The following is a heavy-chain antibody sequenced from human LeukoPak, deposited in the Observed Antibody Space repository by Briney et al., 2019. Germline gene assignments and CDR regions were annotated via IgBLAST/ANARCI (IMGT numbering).Heavy chain of an antibody. CDR1: GFTFSNYA. V-gene: IGHV3-33*01. Sequence: PGGSLRLSCAASGFTFSNYAMHWVRQAPGKGLEWVAVIWYDGSNDYYANSVKGRVTISRDNSKNTLYLQMNSLRVEDTAVYYCAREADCSGGNCYRGAFDIWGQGTMITVSS. J-gene: IGHJ3*02. D-gene: IGHD2-15*01. CDR2: IWYDGSND. CDR3: AREADCSGGNCYRGAFDI.